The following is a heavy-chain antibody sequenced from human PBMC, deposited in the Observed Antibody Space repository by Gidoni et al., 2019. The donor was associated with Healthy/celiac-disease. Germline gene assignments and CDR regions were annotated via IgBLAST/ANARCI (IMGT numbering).Heavy chain of an antibody. CDR1: GFTFSSYA. D-gene: IGHD6-6*01. V-gene: IGHV3-23*01. J-gene: IGHJ4*02. CDR3: AKDKRGVVPEYYFDY. Sequence: EVQLLESGGGLVQPGGSLRLACAASGFTFSSYAMRWVRQAPGKGLEWVSAISGSGGSTYYADSVKGRFTISRDNSKNTLYLQMNSLRAEDTAVYYCAKDKRGVVPEYYFDYWGQGTLVTVSS. CDR2: ISGSGGST.